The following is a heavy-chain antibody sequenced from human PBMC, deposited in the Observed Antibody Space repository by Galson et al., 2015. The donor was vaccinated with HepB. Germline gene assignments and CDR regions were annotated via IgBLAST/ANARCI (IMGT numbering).Heavy chain of an antibody. D-gene: IGHD6-13*01. CDR3: ARVIAAAGTDAVDI. CDR1: GFTFSSYS. Sequence: SLRLSCAASGFTFSSYSMHWVRQAPGKGLEWVSSISSSSSYIYYADSVKGRFTISRDNAKNSLYLQMNSLRAEDTAVYYCARVIAAAGTDAVDICGQGTMVTVSS. J-gene: IGHJ3*02. CDR2: ISSSSSYI. V-gene: IGHV3-21*01.